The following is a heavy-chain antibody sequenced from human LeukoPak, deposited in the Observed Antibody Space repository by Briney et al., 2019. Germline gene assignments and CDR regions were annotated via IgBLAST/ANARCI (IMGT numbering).Heavy chain of an antibody. J-gene: IGHJ4*02. CDR3: VKDETGSSWYN. Sequence: GGSLRLSCAASGFTFSSYYMSWVRQAPGKGLEWVSAIGGSGTGPYYADSVKGRFTISRDNSKNTLYLQMNSLRAEDTAVYYCVKDETGSSWYNWGQGTLVTVSS. CDR2: IGGSGTGP. V-gene: IGHV3-23*01. CDR1: GFTFSSYY. D-gene: IGHD6-13*01.